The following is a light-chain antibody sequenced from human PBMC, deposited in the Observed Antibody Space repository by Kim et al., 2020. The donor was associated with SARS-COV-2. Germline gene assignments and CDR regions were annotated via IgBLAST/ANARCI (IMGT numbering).Light chain of an antibody. CDR1: SSNIEIDY. CDR3: ASWDDSLSGLV. V-gene: IGLV1-47*01. CDR2: RHN. Sequence: GQKGTISCSGTSSNIEIDYVYWYQPLPGAAPKVLFYRHNQRPSGVHDRFSGSKSDTSASLAISGLRSEDEGDYYCASWDDSLSGLVFGGGTQLTVL. J-gene: IGLJ2*01.